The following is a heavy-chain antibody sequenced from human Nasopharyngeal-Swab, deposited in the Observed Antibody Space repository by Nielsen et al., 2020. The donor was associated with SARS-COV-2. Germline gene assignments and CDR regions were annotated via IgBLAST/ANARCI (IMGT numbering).Heavy chain of an antibody. CDR2: ISSSSSYI. D-gene: IGHD3-10*01. CDR1: GFTFSSYS. Sequence: GESLKISCAASGFTFSSYSMNWVRQAPGKGLEWVSSISSSSSYIYYADSAKGRFTISRDNAKNSLYLQMNSLRAEDTAVYYCARDPDYYGSGSPPGYYGMDVWGQGTTVTVSS. J-gene: IGHJ6*02. CDR3: ARDPDYYGSGSPPGYYGMDV. V-gene: IGHV3-21*01.